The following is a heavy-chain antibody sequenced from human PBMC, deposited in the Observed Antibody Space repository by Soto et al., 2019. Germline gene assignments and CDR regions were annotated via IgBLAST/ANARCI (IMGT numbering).Heavy chain of an antibody. CDR3: ARSPDYYDFWSGYQFDY. CDR1: GGSINSNYF. V-gene: IGHV4-39*07. CDR2: IYYGGNT. Sequence: PSETLSLTCAVSGGSINSNYFWGWIRQPPGRGLEWIGSIYYGGNTYYNPSLKSRVTISVDTSKNQFSLKLSSVTAADTAVYYCARSPDYYDFWSGYQFDYWGQGTLVTVSS. J-gene: IGHJ4*02. D-gene: IGHD3-3*01.